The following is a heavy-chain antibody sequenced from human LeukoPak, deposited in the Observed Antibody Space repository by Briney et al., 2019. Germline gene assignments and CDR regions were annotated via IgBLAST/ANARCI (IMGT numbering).Heavy chain of an antibody. V-gene: IGHV5-51*01. J-gene: IGHJ4*02. CDR3: ARVLIRGDEVDY. CDR1: GYSFSDYW. CDR2: IYPGDSDI. D-gene: IGHD2-21*01. Sequence: GESLKISCKGSGYSFSDYWIGWVRQMPGKGLEWMGIIYPGDSDIRYSPSFQGQVTISADKSSSTAFLQWSSLKASDTAMYYCARVLIRGDEVDYWGQGTLVTVSS.